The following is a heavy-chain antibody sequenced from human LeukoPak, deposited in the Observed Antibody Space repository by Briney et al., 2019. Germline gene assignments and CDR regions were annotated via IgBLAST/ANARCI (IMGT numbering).Heavy chain of an antibody. V-gene: IGHV1-69*13. Sequence: ASVKVSCKASGGTFSSYAISWVRQAPGQGLEWMGGIIPIFGTANYAQKFQGRVTITADESTSTAYMELSSLRSEDTAVYYCLAGSYYNVGWFDPWGQGTLVTVSS. CDR1: GGTFSSYA. CDR3: LAGSYYNVGWFDP. J-gene: IGHJ5*02. CDR2: IIPIFGTA. D-gene: IGHD3-10*01.